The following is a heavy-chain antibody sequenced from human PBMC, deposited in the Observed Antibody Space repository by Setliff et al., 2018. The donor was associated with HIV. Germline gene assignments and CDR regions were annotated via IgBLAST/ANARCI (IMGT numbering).Heavy chain of an antibody. CDR1: GCSMSSYY. Sequence: SETLSLTCTVSGCSMSSYYWSWIRKHQGKGLAWVGYIYYSGSTNYNPSLKIRVSISVDTSKNQFSLKLSAVTAADTAMYYCGRVGFGELFGSFHIWGQGIMVTVSS. CDR3: GRVGFGELFGSFHI. V-gene: IGHV4-59*01. J-gene: IGHJ3*02. CDR2: IYYSGST. D-gene: IGHD3-10*01.